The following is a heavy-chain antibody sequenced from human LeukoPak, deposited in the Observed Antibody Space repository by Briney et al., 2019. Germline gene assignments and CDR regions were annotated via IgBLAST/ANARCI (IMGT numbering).Heavy chain of an antibody. V-gene: IGHV3-74*01. CDR1: GFTFSSYW. CDR2: INTDGSST. D-gene: IGHD3-10*01. J-gene: IGHJ4*02. CDR3: AREGSSSPADY. Sequence: GGSLRLSCAASGFTFSSYWMHWVRQAPGKGLVWVSRINTDGSSTSYADSVKGRFTISRDNAKNTLYLQMNSLRAEDTAVYYCAREGSSSPADYWGQGTLVTVSS.